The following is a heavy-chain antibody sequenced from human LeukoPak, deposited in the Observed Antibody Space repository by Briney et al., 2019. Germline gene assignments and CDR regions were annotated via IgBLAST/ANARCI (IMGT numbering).Heavy chain of an antibody. D-gene: IGHD3-22*01. V-gene: IGHV3-30*18. CDR3: AKSLRYYDSSGPFDY. CDR1: GFTFSSYG. CDR2: ISYDGSNK. J-gene: IGHJ4*02. Sequence: PGGSLRLSCAASGFTFSSYGMHWVRQAPGKGLEWVAVISYDGSNKYYADSVKGRFTISRDNSKNTLYLQMNSLRAEDTAVYYCAKSLRYYDSSGPFDYWGQGTLVTVSS.